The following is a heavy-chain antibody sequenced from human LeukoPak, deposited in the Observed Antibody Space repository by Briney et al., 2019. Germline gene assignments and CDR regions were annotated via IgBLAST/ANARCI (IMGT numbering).Heavy chain of an antibody. CDR1: GFTFGDYA. CDR2: IRSKAYGGTT. Sequence: GGSLRLSCTASGFTFGDYAMSWVRQAPGKGLEWVGFIRSKAYGGTTEYAASVKGRFTISRDDSKSIAYLQMNSLKTEDTAVYYCTRDGGFMNYDFWSGSPGMIDYWGQGTLVTVSS. D-gene: IGHD3-3*01. J-gene: IGHJ4*02. CDR3: TRDGGFMNYDFWSGSPGMIDY. V-gene: IGHV3-49*04.